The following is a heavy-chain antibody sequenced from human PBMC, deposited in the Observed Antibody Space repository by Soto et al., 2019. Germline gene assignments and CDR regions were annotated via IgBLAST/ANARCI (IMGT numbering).Heavy chain of an antibody. V-gene: IGHV3-73*01. CDR2: IRSKANSYAT. CDR3: YQVKQQLVV. Sequence: GGSLRLSCAASGFTFSGSAMHWVRQASGKGLEWVGRIRSKANSYATAYAASVKGRFTISRDDSKNTAYLQMNSLKTEDTAVYYCYQVKQQLVVWGRGTLVTVSS. D-gene: IGHD6-13*01. CDR1: GFTFSGSA. J-gene: IGHJ4*02.